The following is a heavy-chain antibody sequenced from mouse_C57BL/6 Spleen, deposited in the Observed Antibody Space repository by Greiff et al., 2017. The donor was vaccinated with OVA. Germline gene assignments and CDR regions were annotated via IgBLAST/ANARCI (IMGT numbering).Heavy chain of an antibody. Sequence: DVHLVESEGGLVQPGSSMKLSCTASGFTFSDYYMAWVRQVPEKGLEWVANINYDGSSTYYLDSLKSRFIISRDNAKNILYLQMSSLKSEDTATYYCARIYYGNGGYFDVWGTGTTVTVSS. CDR1: GFTFSDYY. D-gene: IGHD2-1*01. J-gene: IGHJ1*03. CDR2: INYDGSST. CDR3: ARIYYGNGGYFDV. V-gene: IGHV5-16*01.